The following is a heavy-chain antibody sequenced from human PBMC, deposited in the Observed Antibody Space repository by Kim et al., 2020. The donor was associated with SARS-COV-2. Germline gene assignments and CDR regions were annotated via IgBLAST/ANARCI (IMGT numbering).Heavy chain of an antibody. CDR2: FDPEDGET. Sequence: ASVKVSCKVSGYTLTELSMHWVRQAPGKGLEWMGGFDPEDGETIYAQKFQGRVTMTEDTSTDTAYMELSSLRSEDTAVYYCATDTKITMVRADAFDIWGQGTMVTVSS. CDR3: ATDTKITMVRADAFDI. J-gene: IGHJ3*02. V-gene: IGHV1-24*01. D-gene: IGHD3-10*01. CDR1: GYTLTELS.